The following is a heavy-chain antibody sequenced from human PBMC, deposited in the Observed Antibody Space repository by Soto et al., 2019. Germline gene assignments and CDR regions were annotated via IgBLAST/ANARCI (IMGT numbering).Heavy chain of an antibody. CDR2: IYYSGST. CDR1: GGSISSGGYY. D-gene: IGHD4-17*01. J-gene: IGHJ5*02. Sequence: QVQLQESGPGLVKPSQTLSLTCTVSGGSISSGGYYWSWIRQHPGKGLEWIGYIYYSGSTYYNPSLKSRVTISVDTSKNQFSLKLSSVTAADTAVYYCARESGDDYGDLSPINWFDPWGQGTLVTVSS. V-gene: IGHV4-31*03. CDR3: ARESGDDYGDLSPINWFDP.